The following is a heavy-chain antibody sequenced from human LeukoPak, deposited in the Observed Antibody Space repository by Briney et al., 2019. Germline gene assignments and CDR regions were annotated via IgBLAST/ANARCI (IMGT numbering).Heavy chain of an antibody. V-gene: IGHV1-2*02. CDR3: ARAEGGYENYYYYYMDV. Sequence: ASVKVSCKASGYTFTGYYMHWVRQAPGQGLEWMGWINPNSGGTNYAQKFQGRVTMARDTSISTAYMELSRLRSDDTAVYYCARAEGGYENYYYYYMDVWGKGTTVTISS. D-gene: IGHD5-12*01. CDR2: INPNSGGT. J-gene: IGHJ6*03. CDR1: GYTFTGYY.